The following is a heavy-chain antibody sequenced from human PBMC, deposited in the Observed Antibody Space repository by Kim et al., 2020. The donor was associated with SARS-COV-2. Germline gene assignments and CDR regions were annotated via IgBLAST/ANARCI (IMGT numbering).Heavy chain of an antibody. J-gene: IGHJ4*02. Sequence: GGSLRLSCASSGFSFTSYAMSWVRQAPGKGLEWVSGISASGGGTYYAESVKGRFTISRDNSKSTLYLQMNSLTAEDTAVYYCAKSSGSPWDYWGQGTLVTVSS. CDR3: AKSSGSPWDY. CDR1: GFSFTSYA. D-gene: IGHD1-26*01. CDR2: ISASGGGT. V-gene: IGHV3-23*01.